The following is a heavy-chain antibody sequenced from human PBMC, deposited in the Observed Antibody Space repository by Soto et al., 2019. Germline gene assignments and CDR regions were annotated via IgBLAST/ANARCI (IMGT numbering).Heavy chain of an antibody. CDR3: VRRSYDSSGFSH. CDR1: GFTFSSYA. CDR2: ISGSGGST. Sequence: GGSLRLSCAASGFTFSSYAMSWVRQAPGKGLEWVSAISGSGGSTYYADSVKGRFTISRDNSKNTLYLQMNSLRGEDTAIYYCVRRSYDSSGFSHWGQGTLVTVSS. D-gene: IGHD3-22*01. J-gene: IGHJ4*02. V-gene: IGHV3-23*01.